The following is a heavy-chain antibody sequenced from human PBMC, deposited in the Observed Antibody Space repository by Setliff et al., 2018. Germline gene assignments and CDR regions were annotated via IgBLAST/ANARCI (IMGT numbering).Heavy chain of an antibody. CDR3: AREGYYDSSGYWADFDY. V-gene: IGHV4-38-2*02. J-gene: IGHJ4*02. CDR2: IYHSGST. D-gene: IGHD3-22*01. CDR1: GYSISSGYY. Sequence: SETLSLTCAVSGYSISSGYYWGWIRQPPGKGLEWIGSIYHSGSTYYNPSLKSRVTISVDTSKNQFSLKLSSVTAADTAVYYCAREGYYDSSGYWADFDYWGQGTLVTVSS.